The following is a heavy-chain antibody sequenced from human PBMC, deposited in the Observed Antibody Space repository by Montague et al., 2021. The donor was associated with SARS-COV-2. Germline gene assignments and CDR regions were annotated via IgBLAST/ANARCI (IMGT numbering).Heavy chain of an antibody. D-gene: IGHD3-22*01. J-gene: IGHJ4*02. CDR2: IYHTGST. V-gene: IGHV4-4*02. CDR3: ARGTKRVFTYDYDSSGYASDY. Sequence: SETLFLTCVVSGDSISTDNWRTWVRLPPGKGLEWVGEIYHTGSTKYKPSLKSRVTISVDTSKNQFSLKLSSVTAADTAVYYCARGTKRVFTYDYDSSGYASDYWGQGTLVTVSS. CDR1: GDSISTDNW.